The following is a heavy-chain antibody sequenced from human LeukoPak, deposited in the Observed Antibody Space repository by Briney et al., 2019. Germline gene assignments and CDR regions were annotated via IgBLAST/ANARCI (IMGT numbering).Heavy chain of an antibody. Sequence: PGWSLRLSCAASGFTFSSYWMSWVRQAPGKGLEWVANIKQDRSEKYYVDSVEGRFTISRDNAKNSLYLQMNSLRAEDTAVYYCARDGLMVATMVDDYFDYWGQGTLVTVSS. CDR1: GFTFSSYW. D-gene: IGHD5-12*01. V-gene: IGHV3-7*01. CDR3: ARDGLMVATMVDDYFDY. CDR2: IKQDRSEK. J-gene: IGHJ4*02.